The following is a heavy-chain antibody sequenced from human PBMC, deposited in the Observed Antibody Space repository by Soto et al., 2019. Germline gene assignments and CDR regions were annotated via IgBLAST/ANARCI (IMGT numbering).Heavy chain of an antibody. CDR2: VYHSGST. CDR1: GGSISSSS. CDR3: ARRSGYSGSYVMDV. Sequence: QVQLQGSGPGLVKPSETLSLTCSVSGGSISSSSWSWIRQPPGKGLEWIGYVYHSGSTTYNPSLKSRVTISVDMSKNQFSLKLSSVTAADTAVYYCARRSGYSGSYVMDVWGQGTTVTVSS. V-gene: IGHV4-59*08. D-gene: IGHD5-12*01. J-gene: IGHJ6*02.